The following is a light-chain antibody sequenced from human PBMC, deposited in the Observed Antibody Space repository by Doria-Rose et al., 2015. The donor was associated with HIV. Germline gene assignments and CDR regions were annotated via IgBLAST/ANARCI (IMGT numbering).Light chain of an antibody. Sequence: DIQLTQPPSSLSVSAGEKVTMSCKSSQSLLSSGNQKNYLAWYQQKPGQPPKLLINGASSRESGVPDRFTGSGSGTDFTLTISSVQAEDLAVYYCQNDHSYPYTFGGGTKLEIK. CDR2: GAS. V-gene: IGKV4-1*01. J-gene: IGKJ4*02. CDR1: QSLLSSGNQKNY. CDR3: QNDHSYPYT.